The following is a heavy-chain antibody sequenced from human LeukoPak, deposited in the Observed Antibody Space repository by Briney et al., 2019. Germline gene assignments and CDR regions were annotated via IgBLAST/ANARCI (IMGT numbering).Heavy chain of an antibody. CDR3: ARASVITGSTETFDP. CDR1: GYSFTAYY. J-gene: IGHJ5*02. CDR2: INPSSGGT. V-gene: IGHV1-2*02. Sequence: ASVKVSCKASGYSFTAYYMHWLRQAPGQGLEWMGWINPSSGGTNYAQKFQGRVTMTRDPSIRTAYMELSRLRSDDTAVYYCARASVITGSTETFDPWGQGTLVTVSS. D-gene: IGHD1-20*01.